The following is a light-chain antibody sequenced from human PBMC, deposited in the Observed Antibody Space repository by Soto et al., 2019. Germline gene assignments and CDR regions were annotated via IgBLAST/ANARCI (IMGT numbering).Light chain of an antibody. CDR1: QTVSSS. CDR3: QQHINWPLT. J-gene: IGKJ4*01. V-gene: IGKV3-11*01. Sequence: EIVLTQSPATLSVSPGERATLSCRASQTVSSSLAWYQQKPGQAPRLLIYEASNRATGIPARFSGSGSGADFTLTISSLESEDFALYYCQQHINWPLTFGVGTKVEIK. CDR2: EAS.